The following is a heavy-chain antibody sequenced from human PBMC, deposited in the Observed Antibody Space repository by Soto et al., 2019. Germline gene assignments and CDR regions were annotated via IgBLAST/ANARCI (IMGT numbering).Heavy chain of an antibody. CDR1: GGSSRAYH. CDR3: EGRPRYWSFAL. CDR2: FSYSGSL. V-gene: IGHV4-34*01. Sequence: SETLSLTCSVYGGSSRAYHWSWIRQSPGEGLEWIGEFSYSGSLNYNPSLKRRVAVSLDTSTDHFSLTMTSVTAADTGVYFCEGRPRYWSFALWGRGPLVTVSS. J-gene: IGHJ2*01. D-gene: IGHD1-20*01.